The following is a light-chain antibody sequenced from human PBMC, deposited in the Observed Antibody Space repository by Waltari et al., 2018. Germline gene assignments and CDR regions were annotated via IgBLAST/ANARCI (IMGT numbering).Light chain of an antibody. CDR2: GGS. CDR3: QQYGSSPLS. V-gene: IGKV3-20*01. J-gene: IGKJ4*01. CDR1: RSISSY. Sequence: ESVLTQSPGTLSLSPGERATLSCRASRSISSYLAWYQQKPGQAPRLLIYGGSSRATGIPDRFSGSGSGTDFTLTISRLEPEDFAVYYCQQYGSSPLSFGGGTKVEI.